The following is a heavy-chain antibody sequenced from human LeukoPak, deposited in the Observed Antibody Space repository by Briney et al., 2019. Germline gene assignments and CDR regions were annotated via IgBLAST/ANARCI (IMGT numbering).Heavy chain of an antibody. J-gene: IGHJ6*03. V-gene: IGHV1-2*06. CDR1: GYTFTDYY. CDR3: GRVMDERWLGYYYCYMDV. Sequence: EASVKVSCKASGYTFTDYYIHWVRQAPGQGLEWMGRINPNTGDTNFAQKFQGRVTMTRDTSISTAYMELSRLRSDDTAVYYCGRVMDERWLGYYYCYMDVWGKGTTVTISS. D-gene: IGHD5-24*01. CDR2: INPNTGDT.